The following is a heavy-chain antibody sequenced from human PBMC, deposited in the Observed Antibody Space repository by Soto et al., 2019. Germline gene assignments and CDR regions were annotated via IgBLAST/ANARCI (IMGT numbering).Heavy chain of an antibody. CDR3: ARGPRRYFDL. CDR2: IYYSGST. J-gene: IGHJ2*01. Sequence: QVQLQESGPGLVKPSETLSLTCTVSGGSVSSGNYYWSWIRQPPGKGLEWIGYIYYSGSTNYNPPLKSRVTISVDTSKNQFSLKLSSVTAADTAVYYCARGPRRYFDLWGRGTLVTVSS. V-gene: IGHV4-61*01. CDR1: GGSVSSGNYY.